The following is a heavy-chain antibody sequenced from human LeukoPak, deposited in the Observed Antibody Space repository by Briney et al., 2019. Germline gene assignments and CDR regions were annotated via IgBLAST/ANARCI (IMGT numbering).Heavy chain of an antibody. V-gene: IGHV3-20*04. CDR2: VNWSGGST. D-gene: IGHD6-6*01. Sequence: RPGGSLRLSCAASGFIFDDYGMSWVRQAPGKGLEWVAGVNWSGGSTGHADSVKGRFTISRDNGKNTLYLQMSSLRAEDTALYYCARGGGDASSSVYYYMDVWGKGTTVTVSS. CDR3: ARGGGDASSSVYYYMDV. CDR1: GFIFDDYG. J-gene: IGHJ6*03.